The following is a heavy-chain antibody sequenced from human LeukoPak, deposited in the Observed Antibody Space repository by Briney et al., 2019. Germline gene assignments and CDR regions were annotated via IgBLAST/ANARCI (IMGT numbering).Heavy chain of an antibody. D-gene: IGHD3-16*02. CDR1: GGSISSGGYY. CDR2: IYHSGST. J-gene: IGHJ4*02. CDR3: ARKISRVIPYYFDY. Sequence: SETLSPTCTVSGGSISSGGYYWSWIRQPPGKGLEWIGYIYHSGSTYYNPSLKSRVTISVDRSKNQFSLKLSSVTAADTAVYYCARKISRVIPYYFDYWGQGTLVTVSS. V-gene: IGHV4-30-2*01.